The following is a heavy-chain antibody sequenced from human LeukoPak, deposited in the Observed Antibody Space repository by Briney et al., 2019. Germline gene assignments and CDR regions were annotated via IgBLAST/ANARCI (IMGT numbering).Heavy chain of an antibody. D-gene: IGHD3-3*01. J-gene: IGHJ4*02. CDR3: ARAHPYYDFWSGYYIQVLYYFDY. V-gene: IGHV1-18*01. CDR2: ISAYNGNT. Sequence: GASVKVSCKASGYTFTSYVISWVRQAPGQGLEWMGWISAYNGNTNYAQKLQGRVTMTTDTSTSTAYRELRSLRSDDTAVYYCARAHPYYDFWSGYYIQVLYYFDYWGQGTLVTVSS. CDR1: GYTFTSYV.